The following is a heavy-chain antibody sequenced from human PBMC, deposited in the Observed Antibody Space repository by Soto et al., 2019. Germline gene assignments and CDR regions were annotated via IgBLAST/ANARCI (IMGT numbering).Heavy chain of an antibody. V-gene: IGHV1-18*01. D-gene: IGHD2-8*01. CDR3: ASDPYHVLMVNDPNLYGMDV. CDR1: GYTFTTYD. CDR2: ISTYNGNT. Sequence: QVQLVQSGAEVKKPGASVTVSCKASGYTFTTYDISWVRQAPGQGLEWMGRISTYNGNTNYPQSLQGRLTMTTDTSTTTAYMELRNLTSDDTAVYYCASDPYHVLMVNDPNLYGMDVWGQGTTVTVSS. J-gene: IGHJ6*02.